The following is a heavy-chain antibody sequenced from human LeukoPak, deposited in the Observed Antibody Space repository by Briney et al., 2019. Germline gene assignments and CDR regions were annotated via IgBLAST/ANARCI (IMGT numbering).Heavy chain of an antibody. CDR3: AREGDLLRYFDWARYFDY. V-gene: IGHV4-59*01. D-gene: IGHD3-9*01. J-gene: IGHJ4*02. CDR2: IYYSGST. CDR1: GGSISSYY. Sequence: PSETLSLTCTVSGGSISSYYWSWIRQPPGKGLEWIGYIYYSGSTNYNPSLKSRVTISVDTSKNQFSLKLSSVTAADTAVYYCAREGDLLRYFDWARYFDYWGQGTLVTVSS.